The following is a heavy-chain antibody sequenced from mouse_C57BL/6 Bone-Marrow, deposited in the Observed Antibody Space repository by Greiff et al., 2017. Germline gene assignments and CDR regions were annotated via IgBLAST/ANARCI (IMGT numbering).Heavy chain of an antibody. D-gene: IGHD1-1*01. CDR3: AREGGSSSFDY. V-gene: IGHV5-4*01. CDR1: GFTFSSYA. Sequence: EVQLVESGGGLVKPGGSLKLSCAASGFTFSSYAMSWVRQTPETRLEWVATISDGGSYTSYPDNVKGRFPISRDNAKNNLYLQMSHLKSEDTAMYYCAREGGSSSFDYWGQGTTLTVSS. CDR2: ISDGGSYT. J-gene: IGHJ2*01.